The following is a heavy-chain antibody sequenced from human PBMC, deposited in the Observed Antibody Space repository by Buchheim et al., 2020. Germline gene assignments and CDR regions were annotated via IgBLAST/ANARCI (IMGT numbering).Heavy chain of an antibody. V-gene: IGHV3-74*01. D-gene: IGHD6-13*01. CDR3: ARDGEQQLVPYYYYYYMDV. CDR1: GFTFSSYW. J-gene: IGHJ6*03. CDR2: INSDGSST. Sequence: EVQLVESGGGLVQPGGSLRLSCAASGFTFSSYWMHWVRQAPGKGLVWVSRINSDGSSTSYADSVKGRFTISRDNAKNTLYLQMNSLGAEDTAVYYCARDGEQQLVPYYYYYYMDVWGKGTT.